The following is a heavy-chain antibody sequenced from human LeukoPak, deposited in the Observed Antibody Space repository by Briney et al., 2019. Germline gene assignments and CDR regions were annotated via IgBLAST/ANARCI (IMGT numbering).Heavy chain of an antibody. J-gene: IGHJ4*02. CDR2: ISSGSSSI. CDR3: ARGLAAAQTSFDY. CDR1: GFTLSSHS. Sequence: GGSLRLSRAASGFTLSSHSMNWVRQAPGKGLEWVSYISSGSSSIFYADSVKGRFTISRDNAKNSLYLQMNSLRDEDTAVYYCARGLAAAQTSFDYWGQGTLVTVSS. V-gene: IGHV3-48*02. D-gene: IGHD6-13*01.